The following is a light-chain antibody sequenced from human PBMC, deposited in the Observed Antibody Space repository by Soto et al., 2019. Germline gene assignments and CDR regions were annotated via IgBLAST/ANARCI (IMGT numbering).Light chain of an antibody. V-gene: IGKV3-15*01. CDR3: QQYNNWPPMA. CDR2: GAS. Sequence: EIVMTQSPATLSVSPGERATLSCRASQSVSSNLAWYQQKPGQAPRLLIYGASTRATGIPARFSGSGSGTEFTLTICSLQSEDFAVCYCQQYNNWPPMAFGQGTKVEIK. CDR1: QSVSSN. J-gene: IGKJ1*01.